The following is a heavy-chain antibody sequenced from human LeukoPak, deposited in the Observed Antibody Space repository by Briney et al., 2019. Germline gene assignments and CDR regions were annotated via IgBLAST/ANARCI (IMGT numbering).Heavy chain of an antibody. D-gene: IGHD6-13*01. J-gene: IGHJ3*02. CDR3: ARSGYTTRRHAAFDI. CDR2: FYYSGST. CDR1: GGSMSSSSYY. Sequence: PSETLSLTCTVSGGSMSSSSYYWGWIRQPPGKGLEWIGSFYYSGSTYYNPSLKSRVTMSVDTSKNQFSLKLSSVTAADTAVYYCARSGYTTRRHAAFDIWGQGTMVTVSS. V-gene: IGHV4-39*07.